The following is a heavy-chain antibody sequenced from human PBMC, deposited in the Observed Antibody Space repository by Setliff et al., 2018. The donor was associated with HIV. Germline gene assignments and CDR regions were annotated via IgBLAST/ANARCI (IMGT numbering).Heavy chain of an antibody. CDR1: GYTFTSYY. CDR3: ARGPPIVVVPAALLTFDY. CDR2: INPSGGST. D-gene: IGHD2-2*01. Sequence: GASVKVSCKASGYTFTSYYMHWVRQAPGQGLEWMGIINPSGGSTSYAQKFQGRVTMTRDTSTSTVYMELSSLRSEDTAVYYCARGPPIVVVPAALLTFDYWGQGTLVTVSS. J-gene: IGHJ4*02. V-gene: IGHV1-46*01.